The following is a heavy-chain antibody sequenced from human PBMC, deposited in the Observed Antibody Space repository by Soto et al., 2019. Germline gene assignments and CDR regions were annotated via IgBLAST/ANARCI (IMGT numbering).Heavy chain of an antibody. CDR1: GYSFSTYW. V-gene: IGHV5-51*01. CDR2: IYPGDSDT. J-gene: IGHJ5*01. D-gene: IGHD6-6*01. CDR3: ARPVQQLVRGCFDT. Sequence: GESLKISCNASGYSFSTYWIGWVRQMPGKGLEWMGFIYPGDSDTRYSPSFQGQVTISVDKSTSTTSLQWRSLKASDTAIYYCARPVQQLVRGCFDTWRQGTQVTVSS.